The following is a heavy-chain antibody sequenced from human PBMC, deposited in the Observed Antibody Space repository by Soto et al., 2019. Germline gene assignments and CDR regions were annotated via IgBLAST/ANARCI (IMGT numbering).Heavy chain of an antibody. V-gene: IGHV4-39*01. CDR1: GDSMSSSDYY. D-gene: IGHD6-19*01. CDR3: ARRTVNIRTFYSGLKTHCFDY. J-gene: IGHJ4*02. CDR2: IYYSGST. Sequence: QLQLHESGPGLVKPSETLSLTCAVSGDSMSSSDYYWRWIRQPPGKGLEWIGSIYYSGSTYYNPCLQCRVAISMDTSKNQFSRKLKSVTAADTAIYYCARRTVNIRTFYSGLKTHCFDYWGQGAPVTVSS.